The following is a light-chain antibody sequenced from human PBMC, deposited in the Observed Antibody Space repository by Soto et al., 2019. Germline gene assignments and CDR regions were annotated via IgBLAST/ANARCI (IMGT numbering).Light chain of an antibody. J-gene: IGKJ4*01. Sequence: EIVLTQSPGTLSLSPGERVTLSCRASQSVTSNFVAWYQQKPGQAPRLLIYDASRMATGIADRFSGSGSGTDFTLTISRLVPVDFAVYYCQQYGSSPLTFGGGTKVEIK. CDR2: DAS. V-gene: IGKV3-20*01. CDR3: QQYGSSPLT. CDR1: QSVTSNF.